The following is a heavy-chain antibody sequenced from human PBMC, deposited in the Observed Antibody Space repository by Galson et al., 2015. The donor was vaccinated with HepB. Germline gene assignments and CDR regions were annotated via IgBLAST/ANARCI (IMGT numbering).Heavy chain of an antibody. V-gene: IGHV4-59*01. CDR2: IYYSGST. D-gene: IGHD5-18*01. CDR3: ARGGGYSYGSLDY. CDR1: GGSISSYY. J-gene: IGHJ4*02. Sequence: ETLSLTCTVSGGSISSYYWSWIRRPPGKGLEWIGYIYYSGSTNYNPSLKSRVTISVDTSKNQFSLQLRSVTAADTAVYYCARGGGYSYGSLDYWGQGTLVTVSS.